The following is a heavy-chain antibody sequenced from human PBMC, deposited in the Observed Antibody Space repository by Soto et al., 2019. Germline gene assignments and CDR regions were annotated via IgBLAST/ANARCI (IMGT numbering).Heavy chain of an antibody. Sequence: TLSLTCTVSGGSISSYYWSWIRQPPGKGLKWIGYIYYSGSTNYNPSLKSQVTISVDTSKNLFSLKLSSVTAADTAVYYCARAGNYDILTGYSYYFDYWGQGTLVTVSS. CDR2: IYYSGST. V-gene: IGHV4-59*01. D-gene: IGHD3-9*01. CDR1: GGSISSYY. J-gene: IGHJ4*02. CDR3: ARAGNYDILTGYSYYFDY.